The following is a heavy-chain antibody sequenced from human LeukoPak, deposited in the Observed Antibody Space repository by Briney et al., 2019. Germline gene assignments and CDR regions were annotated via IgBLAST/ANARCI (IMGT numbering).Heavy chain of an antibody. J-gene: IGHJ4*02. V-gene: IGHV1-8*01. CDR3: ARAETPTYYYDSSGYSFDY. Sequence: ASVKVSCKASGYTFTSYDINWVRQATGQGLEWMGWMNPNSGNTGYAQKFQGRVTMTRNTSISTAYMELSSLRSEDTAVYYCARAETPTYYYDSSGYSFDYWGQGTLVTVSS. D-gene: IGHD3-22*01. CDR1: GYTFTSYD. CDR2: MNPNSGNT.